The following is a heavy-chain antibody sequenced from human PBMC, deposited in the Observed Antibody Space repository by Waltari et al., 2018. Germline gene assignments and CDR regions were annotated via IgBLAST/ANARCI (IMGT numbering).Heavy chain of an antibody. D-gene: IGHD2-15*01. V-gene: IGHV4-39*01. J-gene: IGHJ4*02. CDR2: IYYRGST. Sequence: QLQLQESGPGLVKPSETLSLTCSVSGDSITSHTYYCGWVRQPPGKGLEWIVSIYYRGSTDYTPSLQRRVTISLDTSKNQFSLKLSSVTAADTAVYYCASYCTGGRCHSDYWGQGTLVTVSS. CDR1: GDSITSHTYY. CDR3: ASYCTGGRCHSDY.